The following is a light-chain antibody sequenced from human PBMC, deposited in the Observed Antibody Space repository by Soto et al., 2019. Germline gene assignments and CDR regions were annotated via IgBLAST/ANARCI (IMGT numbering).Light chain of an antibody. CDR3: QQYGNSLT. CDR2: DAS. J-gene: IGKJ4*01. Sequence: EIVLTQSPATLSLSPGERATLSCRASQSVTNCLAWYQQKPGQAPRLLIYDASNRAAGIPARFSGSGSGTDFTLTISRLQPEDFAVYYCQQYGNSLTFGGGTKVEIK. V-gene: IGKV3-11*01. CDR1: QSVTNC.